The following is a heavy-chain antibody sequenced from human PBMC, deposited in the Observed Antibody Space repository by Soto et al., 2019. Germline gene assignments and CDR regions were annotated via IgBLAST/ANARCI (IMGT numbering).Heavy chain of an antibody. J-gene: IGHJ6*03. V-gene: IGHV1-69*02. D-gene: IGHD2-21*01. CDR2: IIPILGIA. Sequence: GASVKVSCKASGGTFSSYTISWLRQAPGQGLEWMGRIIPILGIANYAQKFQGRVTITADKSTSTAYMELSSLRSEDTAVYYCARGGESLAADYLRSPRSNYYYYMDVWGKGTTVTVSS. CDR3: ARGGESLAADYLRSPRSNYYYYMDV. CDR1: GGTFSSYT.